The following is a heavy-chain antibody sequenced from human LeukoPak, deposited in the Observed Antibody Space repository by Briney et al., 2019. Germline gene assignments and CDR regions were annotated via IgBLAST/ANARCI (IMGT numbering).Heavy chain of an antibody. J-gene: IGHJ6*02. Sequence: PSETLSLTRTVSGGSISSYYWSWIRQPAGKGLEWIGRIYTSGSTNYKPSLKSRVTMSVDTSKNQFSLKLSSVTAADTAVYYCARDNWNSYYYNYYGMDGWVQGATVTVSS. CDR2: IYTSGST. CDR1: GGSISSYY. CDR3: ARDNWNSYYYNYYGMDG. V-gene: IGHV4-4*07. D-gene: IGHD1-1*01.